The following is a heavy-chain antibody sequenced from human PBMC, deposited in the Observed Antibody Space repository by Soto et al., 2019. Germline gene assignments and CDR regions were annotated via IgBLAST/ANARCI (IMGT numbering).Heavy chain of an antibody. CDR2: INHSGST. Sequence: SETLSLTCAVSGGSFSGYYWSWIRQPPGKGLEWIGEINHSGSTNYNPSLKSRVTISVDTSKNQFSLKLSSVTAADTAVYYCARIPRKSSTSVYYYYYGMDVWGQGTTVTVSS. CDR3: ARIPRKSSTSVYYYYYGMDV. J-gene: IGHJ6*02. D-gene: IGHD2-2*01. V-gene: IGHV4-34*01. CDR1: GGSFSGYY.